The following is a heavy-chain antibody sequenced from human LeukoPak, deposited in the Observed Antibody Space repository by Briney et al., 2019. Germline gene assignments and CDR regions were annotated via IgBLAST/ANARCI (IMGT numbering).Heavy chain of an antibody. CDR2: IIPILGIA. J-gene: IGHJ3*02. V-gene: IGHV1-69*04. D-gene: IGHD3-22*01. CDR1: GYTFTSYD. CDR3: ARGGNDSSGYYYPGSHDAFDI. Sequence: GASVKVSCKASGYTFTSYDINWVRQATGQGLEWMGRIIPILGIANYAQKFQGRVTITADKSTSTAYMELSSLRSEDTAVYYCARGGNDSSGYYYPGSHDAFDIWGQGTMVTVSS.